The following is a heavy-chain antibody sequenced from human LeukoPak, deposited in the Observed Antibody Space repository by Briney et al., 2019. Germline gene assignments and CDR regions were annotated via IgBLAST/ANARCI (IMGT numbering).Heavy chain of an antibody. CDR2: INPNSGGT. CDR3: AKDHGITMIVVVPRDY. D-gene: IGHD3-22*01. CDR1: GYTFTGYY. J-gene: IGHJ4*02. Sequence: GASVKVSCKASGYTFTGYYMHWVRQAPGQGLEWMGWINPNSGGTNYAQTFQGRVTMTRDTSISTAYMELSRLRSDDTAVYYCAKDHGITMIVVVPRDYWGQGTLVTVSS. V-gene: IGHV1-2*02.